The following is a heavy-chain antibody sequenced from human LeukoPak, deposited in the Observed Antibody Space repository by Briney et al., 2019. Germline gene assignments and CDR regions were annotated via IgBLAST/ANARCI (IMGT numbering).Heavy chain of an antibody. CDR2: ISAYNGNT. V-gene: IGHV1-18*01. CDR3: ARAVVVVPAANNWFDP. D-gene: IGHD2-2*01. J-gene: IGHJ5*02. CDR1: GGTFSSYG. Sequence: ASVKVSCKASGGTFSSYGISWVRQAPGQGLEWMGWISAYNGNTNYAQKLQGRVTMTTDTSTSTAYMELRGLRSDDTAVYYCARAVVVVPAANNWFDPWGQGTLVTVSS.